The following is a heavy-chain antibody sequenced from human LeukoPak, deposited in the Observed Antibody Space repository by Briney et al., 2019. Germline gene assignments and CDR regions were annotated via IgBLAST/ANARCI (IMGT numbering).Heavy chain of an antibody. CDR1: GFTFSSYT. CDR2: ITTGGPNT. CDR3: ARDLYSSSCFDY. Sequence: GGSLRLSCTASGFTFSSYTMSWVRQAPGKGLKWVSTITTGGPNTYYADSVKGRFTISRDNSKNTLYLQMNSLRAEDTAVYYCARDLYSSSCFDYWGQGTLVTVSS. D-gene: IGHD6-6*01. J-gene: IGHJ4*02. V-gene: IGHV3-23*01.